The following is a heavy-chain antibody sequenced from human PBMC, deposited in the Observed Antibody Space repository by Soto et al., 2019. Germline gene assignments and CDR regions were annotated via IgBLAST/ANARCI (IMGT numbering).Heavy chain of an antibody. CDR1: GFRFSTYN. CDR3: ARGPFFYGSGSSTPGGYFPLDV. J-gene: IGHJ6*02. V-gene: IGHV3-48*02. Sequence: PGGSLRLSCAASGFRFSTYNMDWVRQAPGKGPEWIAHISTTSFTIYYADSVKGRFTISRDNDRNSLYLEMNSLRDEDTAVYYCARGPFFYGSGSSTPGGYFPLDVGGQGTTVTVSS. CDR2: ISTTSFTI. D-gene: IGHD3-10*01.